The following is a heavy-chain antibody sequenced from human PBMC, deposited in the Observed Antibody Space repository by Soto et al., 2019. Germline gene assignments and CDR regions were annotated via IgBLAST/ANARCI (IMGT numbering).Heavy chain of an antibody. D-gene: IGHD3-22*01. Sequence: PGGSLRLSCAASGFTFSSYAMSWVRQAPGKGLEWVSSISGSGGGTYYADSVKGRFTISRDNSKNTLYLQMNSLRAEDTAVYYCAKDRWFDYDSSGYYSYWGQGTLVTVSS. CDR2: ISGSGGGT. V-gene: IGHV3-23*01. J-gene: IGHJ4*02. CDR3: AKDRWFDYDSSGYYSY. CDR1: GFTFSSYA.